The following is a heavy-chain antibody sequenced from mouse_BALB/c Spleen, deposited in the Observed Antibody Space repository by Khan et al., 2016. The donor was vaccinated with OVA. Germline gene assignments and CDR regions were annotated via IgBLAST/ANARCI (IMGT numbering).Heavy chain of an antibody. CDR2: ISGDSNTI. V-gene: IGHV5-17*02. CDR1: GFTFSSFG. Sequence: EVELVESGGGLVQPGGSRKLSCAASGFTFSSFGMHWVRQAPEKGLEWVAYISGDSNTIYYTDTVKGRFTISRDNPKHTLFLQMTSLRSEDTAMYYCARSYFYGYYFDQWGQGTTLTVSS. D-gene: IGHD1-1*01. CDR3: ARSYFYGYYFDQ. J-gene: IGHJ2*01.